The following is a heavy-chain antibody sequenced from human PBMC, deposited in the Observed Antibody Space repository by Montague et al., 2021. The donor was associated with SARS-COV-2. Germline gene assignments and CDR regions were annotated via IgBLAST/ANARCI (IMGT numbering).Heavy chain of an antibody. J-gene: IGHJ3*02. V-gene: IGHV4-59*08. CDR2: IYYSGST. CDR1: GGSINTYY. CDR3: ARVTTKRTRYGSGGYRGFDAFDI. Sequence: SETLSLTCTVSGGSINTYYWSWIRRPPGKGLEWIGYIYYSGSTNYNPSLKSRVTISVDTSKNQFSLKLSSVTAADTAVYYCARVTTKRTRYGSGGYRGFDAFDIWGQGTMVTVSS. D-gene: IGHD3-10*01.